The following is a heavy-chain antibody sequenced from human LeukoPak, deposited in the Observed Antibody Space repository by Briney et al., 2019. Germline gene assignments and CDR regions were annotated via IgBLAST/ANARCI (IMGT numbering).Heavy chain of an antibody. CDR3: ARWYSSSWYPNRYYFDY. D-gene: IGHD6-13*01. Sequence: GGSLRLSCAASGFIFSDYYMSWIRQAPGKGLEWVSYISSSGSTIYYADSVKGRFTISRDNAKNSLYLQMNSLRAEDTAVYYCARWYSSSWYPNRYYFDYWGQGTLVTVSS. CDR2: ISSSGSTI. J-gene: IGHJ4*02. CDR1: GFIFSDYY. V-gene: IGHV3-11*01.